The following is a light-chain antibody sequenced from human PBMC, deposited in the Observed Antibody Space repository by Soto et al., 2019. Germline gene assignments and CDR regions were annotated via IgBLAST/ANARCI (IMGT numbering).Light chain of an antibody. CDR2: DAS. CDR1: QSVSTY. CDR3: QHRSNWPRT. J-gene: IGKJ2*01. V-gene: IGKV3-11*01. Sequence: EIVLTQSPATLSWSPGERATLSCRASQSVSTYLAWYQQKPGQAPRLLIYDASNRATGIPARFSGSGSGTDFTLTISSLEPEDFAVYYCQHRSNWPRTFGQGTKLEIK.